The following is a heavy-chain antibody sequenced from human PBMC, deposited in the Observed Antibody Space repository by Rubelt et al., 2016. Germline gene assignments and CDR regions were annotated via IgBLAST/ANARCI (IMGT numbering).Heavy chain of an antibody. Sequence: PGRGLEWVSVIYSGGSTYYADSVKGRFTISRDNSKNTLYLQMNSLRAEDTAVYYCARSPTKGGNWFDPWGQGTLVTVSS. CDR2: IYSGGST. D-gene: IGHD3-16*01. CDR3: ARSPTKGGNWFDP. J-gene: IGHJ5*02. V-gene: IGHV3-66*02.